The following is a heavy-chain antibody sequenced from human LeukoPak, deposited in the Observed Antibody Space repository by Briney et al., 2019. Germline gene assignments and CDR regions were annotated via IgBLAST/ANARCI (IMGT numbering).Heavy chain of an antibody. Sequence: PSETLSLTCTVSGGSISSGGYYWSWIRQPPGKGLEWIGYIYHSGSTYYNPSLKSRVTISVDRSKNQFSLKLSSVTAADTAVYYCARGLLGYCSSTSCPDAFDIWGQGTMVTVSS. CDR2: IYHSGST. CDR1: GGSISSGGYY. CDR3: ARGLLGYCSSTSCPDAFDI. J-gene: IGHJ3*02. D-gene: IGHD2-2*01. V-gene: IGHV4-30-2*01.